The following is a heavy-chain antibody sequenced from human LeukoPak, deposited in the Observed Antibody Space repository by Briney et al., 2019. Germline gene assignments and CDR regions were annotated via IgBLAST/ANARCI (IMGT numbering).Heavy chain of an antibody. J-gene: IGHJ4*02. CDR1: GFSLSTSGVG. CDR2: IYWDDDK. Sequence: SGPTLVRPTQTLTLTCTFSGFSLSTSGVGVGWIRQPPGKALEWLALIYWDDDKRYRPSLKSRLTITKDTSKNQVVLTMTNMDPVDTATYYCAHRRGSGTLFDYWGQGTLVTVSS. V-gene: IGHV2-5*02. D-gene: IGHD3-10*01. CDR3: AHRRGSGTLFDY.